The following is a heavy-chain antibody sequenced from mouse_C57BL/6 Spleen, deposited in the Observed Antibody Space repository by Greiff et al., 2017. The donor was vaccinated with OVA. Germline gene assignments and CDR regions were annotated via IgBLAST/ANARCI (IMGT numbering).Heavy chain of an antibody. CDR3: ARGTSGSTYFDY. J-gene: IGHJ2*01. D-gene: IGHD1-1*01. Sequence: QVHVKQPGAELVKPGASVKLSCKASGYTFTSYWMQWVKQRPGQGLEWIGEIDPSDSYTNYNQKFKGKATLTVDTSSCTAYMQLSSLTSEDSAVYYCARGTSGSTYFDYWGQGTTLTVSS. V-gene: IGHV1-50*01. CDR2: IDPSDSYT. CDR1: GYTFTSYW.